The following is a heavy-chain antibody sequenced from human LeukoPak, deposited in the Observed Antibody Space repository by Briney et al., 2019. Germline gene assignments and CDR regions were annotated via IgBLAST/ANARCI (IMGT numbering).Heavy chain of an antibody. J-gene: IGHJ4*02. D-gene: IGHD5/OR15-5a*01. CDR2: IYPSDSDT. V-gene: IGHV5-51*01. Sequence: GESLKISCKGSGYRFSSYWIGWVRQMPGKGLEWMGIIYPSDSDTRYRPSFQGQVSISADKSINTAYLQWSSLKASDTAIYYCARLGHRVSTTSLDCWGQGTLVTVSS. CDR1: GYRFSSYW. CDR3: ARLGHRVSTTSLDC.